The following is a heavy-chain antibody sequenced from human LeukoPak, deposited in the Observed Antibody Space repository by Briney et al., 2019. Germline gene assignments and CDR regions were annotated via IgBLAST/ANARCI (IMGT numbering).Heavy chain of an antibody. CDR2: INSDGGGA. CDR1: GITFGNNW. V-gene: IGHV3-74*01. J-gene: IGHJ5*02. CDR3: ARDVPHNWFDT. Sequence: PGGSLRLSCAASGITFGNNWMHWVRHGPGKGLVWLSHINSDGGGAIYADSVKGRFTVSRDNAKNTLYLQMNSLRAEDTAVYYCARDVPHNWFDTWGQGTLVTVSS.